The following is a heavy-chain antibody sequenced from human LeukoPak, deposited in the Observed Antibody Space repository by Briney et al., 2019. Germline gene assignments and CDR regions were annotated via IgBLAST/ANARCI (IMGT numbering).Heavy chain of an antibody. V-gene: IGHV4-59*01. D-gene: IGHD1-14*01. CDR3: ARDNHYIRAFDI. J-gene: IGHJ3*02. Sequence: PSETLSLTYTISGDSISTYYWSWIRQPPGKGLEWIGLIYYSGSTIYNPSLNSQVTISVDASKNQFSLRLSSVTAADTAVYFCARDNHYIRAFDIWGRGTMVTVSS. CDR1: GDSISTYY. CDR2: IYYSGST.